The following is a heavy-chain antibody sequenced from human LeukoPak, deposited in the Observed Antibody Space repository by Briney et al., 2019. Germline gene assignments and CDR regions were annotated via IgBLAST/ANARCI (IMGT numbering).Heavy chain of an antibody. Sequence: GESLKISCQASGFTFTSYWIAWVRQLPGKGLEWMGIIAPLDSDTTYSPSFQGQVTISVDRSISTAYLQWSSLKASDSAIYYCTRRELRTVVVATALHAFDVWGQGTMVTVSS. CDR3: TRRELRTVVVATALHAFDV. CDR2: IAPLDSDT. J-gene: IGHJ3*01. D-gene: IGHD2-21*02. CDR1: GFTFTSYW. V-gene: IGHV5-51*01.